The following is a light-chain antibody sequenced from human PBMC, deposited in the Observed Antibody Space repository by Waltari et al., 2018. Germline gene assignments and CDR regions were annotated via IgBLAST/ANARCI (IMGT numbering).Light chain of an antibody. Sequence: QSALTQPRSVSGSPGQSVTISCTGTISDVGGYNYVSWYQQHPGKAPKLMIYDVSKRPSGVPDRFSGSKSGNTASLTISGLQAEDEADYYCCSYAGSYVFGGGTKLTVL. CDR2: DVS. CDR3: CSYAGSYV. J-gene: IGLJ2*01. V-gene: IGLV2-11*01. CDR1: ISDVGGYNY.